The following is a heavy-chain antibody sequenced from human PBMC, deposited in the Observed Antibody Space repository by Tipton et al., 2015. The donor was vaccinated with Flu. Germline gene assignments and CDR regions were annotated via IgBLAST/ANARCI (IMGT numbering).Heavy chain of an antibody. D-gene: IGHD6-19*01. J-gene: IGHJ4*02. V-gene: IGHV3-33*08. Sequence: SLRLSCAASGFTFSSYGMHWVRQAPGKGLEWVAVIRYDGSNKYYADSVKGRFTISRDNSKNTLYLQMNSLRAEDTAVYYCARDAFLLAVAGTFDYWGQGTLVTVSS. CDR2: IRYDGSNK. CDR3: ARDAFLLAVAGTFDY. CDR1: GFTFSSYG.